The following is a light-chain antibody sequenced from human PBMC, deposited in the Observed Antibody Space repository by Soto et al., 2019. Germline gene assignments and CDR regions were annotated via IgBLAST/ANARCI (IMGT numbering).Light chain of an antibody. CDR2: GDS. V-gene: IGLV1-40*01. Sequence: QPVLTQPPSVSGAPGQRVTFSCTGSSSNIGAGYDVNWYQQLPGTAPKLLIFGDSNRPSGVPDRFSGSKSGTSASLAITGLQAADEADYYCQSSDSRLSGSDVFGTGTKLTVL. J-gene: IGLJ1*01. CDR3: QSSDSRLSGSDV. CDR1: SSNIGAGYD.